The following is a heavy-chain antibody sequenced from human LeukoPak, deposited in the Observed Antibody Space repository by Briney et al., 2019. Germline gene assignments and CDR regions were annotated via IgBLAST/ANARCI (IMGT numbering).Heavy chain of an antibody. J-gene: IGHJ4*02. V-gene: IGHV5-51*01. CDR3: ARLGASYYYDSSSLGDY. CDR2: IYPGDSDT. D-gene: IGHD3-22*01. Sequence: GESLKISCKGSGYSFTSYWIGWVRQMPGKGLEWMGIIYPGDSDTRYSPSFQGQVTISADKSISTAYLQWSSLKASDTAMYYCARLGASYYYDSSSLGDYWGQGTLVTVSS. CDR1: GYSFTSYW.